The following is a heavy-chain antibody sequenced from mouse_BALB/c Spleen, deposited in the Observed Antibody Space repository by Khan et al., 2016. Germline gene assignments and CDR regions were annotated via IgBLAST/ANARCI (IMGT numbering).Heavy chain of an antibody. J-gene: IGHJ1*01. Sequence: EVELVESGGDLVKPGGSLKLSCAVSGFTLSSYGMSWVRQTPDKRLEWVAIISSGGSYTYYPDSVKGRFTISRDNAKNTLNLQMSILKSEDTAMYYSARRGVTTDWNFDVWGAGTTVTVSS. CDR2: ISSGGSYT. D-gene: IGHD1-1*01. V-gene: IGHV5-6*01. CDR1: GFTLSSYG. CDR3: ARRGVTTDWNFDV.